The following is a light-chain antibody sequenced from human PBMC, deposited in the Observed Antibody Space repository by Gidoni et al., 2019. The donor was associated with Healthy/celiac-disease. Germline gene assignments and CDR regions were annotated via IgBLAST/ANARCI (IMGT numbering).Light chain of an antibody. J-gene: IGKJ1*01. CDR2: AAS. Sequence: IQMTQSPSSLSASVGDRVTITCRASQRIRSYLNWYQQKPGKAPKLLIYAASSLQSGVPSRFSGSGSGTDLNLNISSLQPEDFATYYCQQSYSTPPTFAQXTKVEIK. CDR3: QQSYSTPPT. V-gene: IGKV1-39*01. CDR1: QRIRSY.